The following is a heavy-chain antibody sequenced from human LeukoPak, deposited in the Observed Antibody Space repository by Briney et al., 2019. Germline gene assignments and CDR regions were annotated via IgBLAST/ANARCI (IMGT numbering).Heavy chain of an antibody. Sequence: ASVKVSCKASGYTFTSYGISWVRQAPGQGLEWMGWISSYNGNTNYAQKLQGRVTMPTDTSTGTVYMELRSLRSDDTAVYYCARRVAVARRDAFDIWGQGTMVTVSS. V-gene: IGHV1-18*01. D-gene: IGHD6-19*01. CDR1: GYTFTSYG. CDR2: ISSYNGNT. CDR3: ARRVAVARRDAFDI. J-gene: IGHJ3*02.